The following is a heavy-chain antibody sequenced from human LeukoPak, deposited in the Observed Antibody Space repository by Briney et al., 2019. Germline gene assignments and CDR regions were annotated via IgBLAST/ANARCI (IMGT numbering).Heavy chain of an antibody. CDR1: GGSISSSSYY. Sequence: SETLSLTCTVSGGSISSSSYYWGWIRQPPGKGLEWIGSIYYSGSTYYNPSLKSRVTISVDTSKNQFSLKLSSVTAADTAVYYCAREGYYDSSGYYSGQGSDAFDIWGQGTMVTVSS. CDR3: AREGYYDSSGYYSGQGSDAFDI. V-gene: IGHV4-39*07. CDR2: IYYSGST. D-gene: IGHD3-22*01. J-gene: IGHJ3*02.